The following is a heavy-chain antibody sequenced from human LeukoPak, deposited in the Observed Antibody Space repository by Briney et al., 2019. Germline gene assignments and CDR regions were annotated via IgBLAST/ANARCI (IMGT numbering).Heavy chain of an antibody. J-gene: IGHJ4*02. Sequence: SETLSLTCTVSGGSISSYYWSWIRQSPGKGLECIGYIHYTGSTNYNPSLKSRVTISVETSKNQFSLKLSSVTAADTAVYYCARESRGYYYGLDYWGQGTLVTVSS. CDR2: IHYTGST. CDR3: ARESRGYYYGLDY. V-gene: IGHV4-59*01. D-gene: IGHD3-22*01. CDR1: GGSISSYY.